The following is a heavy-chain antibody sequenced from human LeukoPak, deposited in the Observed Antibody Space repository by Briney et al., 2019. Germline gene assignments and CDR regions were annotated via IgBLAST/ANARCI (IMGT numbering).Heavy chain of an antibody. CDR3: ATYDILTGYYLWAFDI. Sequence: GGSLRLSCAASGFTFSSYAMSWVRQAPGKGLEWVSAISGSGGSTYYADSVKGRFTISRDNSKNTLYLQMNSLRAEDTAVYYCATYDILTGYYLWAFDIWGQGTMVTVSP. CDR2: ISGSGGST. CDR1: GFTFSSYA. V-gene: IGHV3-23*01. J-gene: IGHJ3*02. D-gene: IGHD3-9*01.